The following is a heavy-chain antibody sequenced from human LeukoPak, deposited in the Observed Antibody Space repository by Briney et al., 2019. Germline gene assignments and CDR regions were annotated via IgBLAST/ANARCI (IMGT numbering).Heavy chain of an antibody. J-gene: IGHJ4*02. CDR1: GGSISSYY. CDR2: IYTSGST. Sequence: SETLSLTCTVSGGSISSYYWSWIRQAAGKGLEWIGRIYTSGSTNYNPSLKSRVTISVDQSKNQFSLNLTSVTAADTAIYYCAKMIPATPDYFDYWGQGILVTVSS. CDR3: AKMIPATPDYFDY. V-gene: IGHV4-4*07. D-gene: IGHD2-15*01.